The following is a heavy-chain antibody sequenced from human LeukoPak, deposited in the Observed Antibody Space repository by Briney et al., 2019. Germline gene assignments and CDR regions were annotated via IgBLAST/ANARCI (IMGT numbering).Heavy chain of an antibody. V-gene: IGHV1-46*01. CDR1: GYTFTNYE. CDR3: ARKYYDLSDY. J-gene: IGHJ4*02. Sequence: ASVTVSCTASGYTFTNYEMHWVRQPPGQGLELMGLINPSGGSTSYAQKFQGRVTMTRDTSTSTVYMELNSLRSEDTAVYYFARKYYDLSDYWGQGTMVTVSS. D-gene: IGHD3-3*01. CDR2: INPSGGST.